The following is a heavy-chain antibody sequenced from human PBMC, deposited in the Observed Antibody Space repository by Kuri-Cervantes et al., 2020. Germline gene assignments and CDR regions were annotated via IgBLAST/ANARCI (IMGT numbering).Heavy chain of an antibody. Sequence: GESLKISCAASGFTFSSYAMHWVRQAPGKGLEWVAVIWYDGSNKYYADSVKGRFTISRDNSKNTLYLQMNSLRAEDTAVYYCAKNSGWVFDPWGQGTLVTVSS. CDR3: AKNSGWVFDP. CDR2: IWYDGSNK. D-gene: IGHD3-10*01. J-gene: IGHJ5*02. CDR1: GFTFSSYA. V-gene: IGHV3-33*06.